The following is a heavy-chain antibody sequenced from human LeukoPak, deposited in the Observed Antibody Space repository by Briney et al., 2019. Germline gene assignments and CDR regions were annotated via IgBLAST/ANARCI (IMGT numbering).Heavy chain of an antibody. Sequence: GGSLRLSCAASGFTFSFCAMHWVRQAPGKGLEWVAFIRYDGNNKNYADSVTGRFTISRDNSRDTLYLQMNSLRAQDTAVYYCARDYDYVWGSPQDYWGQGTLVTVSS. CDR3: ARDYDYVWGSPQDY. V-gene: IGHV3-30*02. CDR1: GFTFSFCA. CDR2: IRYDGNNK. D-gene: IGHD3-16*01. J-gene: IGHJ4*02.